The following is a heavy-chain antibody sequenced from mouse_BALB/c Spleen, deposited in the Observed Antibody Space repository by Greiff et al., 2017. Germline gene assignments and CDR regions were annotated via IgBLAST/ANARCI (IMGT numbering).Heavy chain of an antibody. D-gene: IGHD2-3*01. CDR1: GYSFTSYW. CDR2: IYPGNSDT. V-gene: IGHV1-5*01. CDR3: TRLYDGYYAMDY. Sequence: VQLQQSGTVLARPGASVKMSCKASGYSFTSYWMHWVKQRPGQGLEWIGAIYPGNSDTSYNQKFKGKAKLTAVTSASTAYMELSSLTNEDSAVYYCTRLYDGYYAMDYWGKGTSVTVSS. J-gene: IGHJ4*01.